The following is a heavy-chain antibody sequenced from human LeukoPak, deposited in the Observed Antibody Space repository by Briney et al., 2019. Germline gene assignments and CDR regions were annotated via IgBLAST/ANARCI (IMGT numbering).Heavy chain of an antibody. Sequence: PSQTLSLTCTVSGGSISSGGYYWSWIRQPPGKGLEWIGYIYHSGSTYYNPSLKSRVTISVDRSKNQFSLKLSSVTAADTAVYYCARAPSPGATQDPPGGFFDYWGQGTLVTVSS. CDR1: GGSISSGGYY. CDR3: ARAPSPGATQDPPGGFFDY. V-gene: IGHV4-30-2*01. J-gene: IGHJ4*02. CDR2: IYHSGST. D-gene: IGHD1-26*01.